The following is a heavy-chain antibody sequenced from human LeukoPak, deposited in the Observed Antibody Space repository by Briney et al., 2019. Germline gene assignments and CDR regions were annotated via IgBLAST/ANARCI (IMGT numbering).Heavy chain of an antibody. CDR2: IYYSGST. V-gene: IGHV4-39*01. J-gene: IGHJ4*02. CDR1: GGSISSGDYY. Sequence: SETLSLTCTVSGGSISSGDYYWSWIRQPPGKGLEWIGSIYYSGSTYYNPSLKSRVTISVDTSKNQFSLKLSSVTAADTAVYYCARTQSSWYPLFDYWGQGTLVTVSS. CDR3: ARTQSSWYPLFDY. D-gene: IGHD6-13*01.